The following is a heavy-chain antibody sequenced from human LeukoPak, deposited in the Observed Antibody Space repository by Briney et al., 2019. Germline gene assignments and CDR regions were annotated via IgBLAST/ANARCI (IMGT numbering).Heavy chain of an antibody. Sequence: SETLSLTCAVYGGSFSGYYWSWIRQPPGKGLEWIGEINHSGSTNYNPPLKSRVTISVDTSKNQFSLKLSSVTAADTAVYYCARGRYCSSTSCYVPRYYYYYYMDVWGKGTTVTVSS. CDR2: INHSGST. D-gene: IGHD2-2*01. CDR3: ARGRYCSSTSCYVPRYYYYYYMDV. J-gene: IGHJ6*03. CDR1: GGSFSGYY. V-gene: IGHV4-34*01.